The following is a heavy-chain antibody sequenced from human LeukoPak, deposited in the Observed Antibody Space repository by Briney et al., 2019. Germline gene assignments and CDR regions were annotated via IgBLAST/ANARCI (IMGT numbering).Heavy chain of an antibody. CDR3: AKPGLLWFGDRSDYFDY. CDR2: ISGSGGST. V-gene: IGHV3-23*01. D-gene: IGHD3-10*01. Sequence: PGGSLRLSCAASGFTFSSYAMSWVRQAPGKGLEWVSAISGSGGSTYYADSVKGRFTISRDNSKNTLYLQMNNLRAEDTAVYYCAKPGLLWFGDRSDYFDYWGQGTLVTVSP. CDR1: GFTFSSYA. J-gene: IGHJ4*02.